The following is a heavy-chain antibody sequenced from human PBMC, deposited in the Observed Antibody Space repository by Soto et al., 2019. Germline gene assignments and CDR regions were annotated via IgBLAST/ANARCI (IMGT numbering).Heavy chain of an antibody. D-gene: IGHD3-22*01. CDR3: ASSVWYYYDSSGYSPFDI. Sequence: PSETQSLTYTVAGGYISSGGDYWSWIRQHPGKGLEWIGYIYYSGSTYYNPSLKSRVTISVDTSKNQFSLKLSSVTAADTAVYYCASSVWYYYDSSGYSPFDIWGQGTMVTVSS. CDR2: IYYSGST. J-gene: IGHJ3*02. CDR1: GGYISSGGDY. V-gene: IGHV4-31*03.